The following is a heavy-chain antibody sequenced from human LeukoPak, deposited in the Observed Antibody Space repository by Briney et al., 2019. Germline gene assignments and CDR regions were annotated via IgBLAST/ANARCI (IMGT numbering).Heavy chain of an antibody. D-gene: IGHD3-3*01. CDR3: ARGVPPPYYDFWSGNYYYYGMDV. CDR2: IYYSGST. Sequence: SETLSLTCTVSGGSISSYYWSWIRQPPGKGLEWIGYIYYSGSTNYNPSLKSRVTISVDTSKNQFSLKLSSVTAADTAVYHCARGVPPPYYDFWSGNYYYYGMDVWGQGTTVTVSS. J-gene: IGHJ6*02. CDR1: GGSISSYY. V-gene: IGHV4-59*01.